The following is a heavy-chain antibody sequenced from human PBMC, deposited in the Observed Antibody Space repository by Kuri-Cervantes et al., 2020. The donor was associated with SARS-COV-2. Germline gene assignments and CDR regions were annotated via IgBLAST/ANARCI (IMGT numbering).Heavy chain of an antibody. J-gene: IGHJ5*02. D-gene: IGHD3-3*01. CDR2: IYYSGST. V-gene: IGHV4-39*01. CDR3: ARQMMSSITIFGVVITRNWFDP. CDR1: GGSISSSSYY. Sequence: SETLSLTCTVSGGSISSSSYYWGWIRQPPGKGLEWIGSIYYSGSTYYNPSLKSRVTISVDTSKNQFSLKLSSVTAAGTAVYYCARQMMSSITIFGVVITRNWFDPWGQGTPVTVSS.